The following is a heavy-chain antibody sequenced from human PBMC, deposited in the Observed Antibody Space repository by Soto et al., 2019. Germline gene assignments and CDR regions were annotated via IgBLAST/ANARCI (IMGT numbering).Heavy chain of an antibody. Sequence: PGGSLRLSCAASGFTFSNAWMNWVRQAPGKGLEWVGRIKSKTDGGTTDYAAPVKGRFTISRDDSKNTLYLQMNSLKTEDTAVYYCTTDFKGSYYDFWSGYRFDYWGQGTLVTVSS. V-gene: IGHV3-15*07. CDR1: GFTFSNAW. J-gene: IGHJ4*02. D-gene: IGHD3-3*01. CDR2: IKSKTDGGTT. CDR3: TTDFKGSYYDFWSGYRFDY.